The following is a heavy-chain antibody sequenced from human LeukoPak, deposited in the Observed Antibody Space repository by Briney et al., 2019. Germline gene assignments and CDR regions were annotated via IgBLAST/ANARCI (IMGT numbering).Heavy chain of an antibody. CDR2: IYYSGST. CDR1: GGSISSYY. V-gene: IGHV4-59*01. J-gene: IGHJ4*02. Sequence: SETLSLTCTVSGGSISSYYWSWIRQPPGKGLEWIGYIYYSGSTNYNPSLKSRVTISVDTSKNRFSLKLSSVTAADTAVYYCARGYDFWSGYLPWYFDYWGQGTLVTVSS. CDR3: ARGYDFWSGYLPWYFDY. D-gene: IGHD3-3*01.